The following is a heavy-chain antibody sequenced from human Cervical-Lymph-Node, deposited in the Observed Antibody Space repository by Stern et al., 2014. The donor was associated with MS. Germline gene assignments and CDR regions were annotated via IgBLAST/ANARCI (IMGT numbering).Heavy chain of an antibody. J-gene: IGHJ6*02. V-gene: IGHV1-69*01. CDR1: GGTFSSYA. D-gene: IGHD1-26*01. CDR2: IIPIFGTA. CDR3: ARGELKEGLVRGMDV. Sequence: VQLLESGAEVKKPGSSVKVSCRASGGTFSSYAISWVRQAPGQGLAWLGGIIPIFGTANYAQKFQGRVTITADESTSTAYMELSSLRSEDTAVYYCARGELKEGLVRGMDVWGQGTTVTVSS.